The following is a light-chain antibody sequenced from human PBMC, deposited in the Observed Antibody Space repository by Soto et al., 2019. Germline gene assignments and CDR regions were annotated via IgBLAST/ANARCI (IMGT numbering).Light chain of an antibody. CDR3: QQYGSSPPYT. V-gene: IGKV3-20*01. CDR1: QSVSSSY. J-gene: IGKJ2*01. CDR2: GAS. Sequence: EIGLTQSPGTLSLSPGERATLSCRASQSVSSSYLAWYQQKPGQAPRLLIYGASSRATGIPDRFSGSGSGTDFTLTISRLETEDFAVYYCQQYGSSPPYTFGQGTKLEIK.